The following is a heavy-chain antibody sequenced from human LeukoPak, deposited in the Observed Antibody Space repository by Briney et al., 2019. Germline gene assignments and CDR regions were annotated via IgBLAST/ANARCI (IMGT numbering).Heavy chain of an antibody. Sequence: SETLSLTCAVYGGSFSGYYWSWIRQPPGKGLEWIGEINHSGSTNYNPSLKSRVTISVDTSKNQFSLKLSSVTAADTAVYYCARKPGGATVYYFDYWGQGTLVTVSS. J-gene: IGHJ4*02. CDR2: INHSGST. CDR3: ARKPGGATVYYFDY. D-gene: IGHD4-17*01. V-gene: IGHV4-34*01. CDR1: GGSFSGYY.